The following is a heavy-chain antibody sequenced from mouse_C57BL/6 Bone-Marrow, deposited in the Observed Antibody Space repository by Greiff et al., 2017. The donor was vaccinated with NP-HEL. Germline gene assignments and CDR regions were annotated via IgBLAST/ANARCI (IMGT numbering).Heavy chain of an antibody. V-gene: IGHV1-64*01. CDR3: AREMRTGAPGNFDY. Sequence: QVQLQQPGAELVKPGASVKLSCKASGYTFTSYWMHWVKQRPGQGLEWIGMIHPNSGSTNYNEKFKSKATLTVDKSSSTAYMQLSSLTSEDSAVYYGAREMRTGAPGNFDYWGQGTTLTVSS. CDR1: GYTFTSYW. D-gene: IGHD4-1*01. J-gene: IGHJ2*01. CDR2: IHPNSGST.